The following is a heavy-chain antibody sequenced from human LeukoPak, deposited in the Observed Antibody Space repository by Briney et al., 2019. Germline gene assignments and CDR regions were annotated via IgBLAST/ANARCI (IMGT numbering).Heavy chain of an antibody. CDR3: ARADCSTTSCLDAFDI. Sequence: ASVKVSCKASGYTFTGYYMHWVRQAPGQGLDWMGRINPNSGGTNYAQKFQGRVTMTRDTSISTAYMELNRLRSDDTAVYYCARADCSTTSCLDAFDIWGQGTMVTVSS. J-gene: IGHJ3*02. CDR2: INPNSGGT. V-gene: IGHV1-2*06. D-gene: IGHD2-2*01. CDR1: GYTFTGYY.